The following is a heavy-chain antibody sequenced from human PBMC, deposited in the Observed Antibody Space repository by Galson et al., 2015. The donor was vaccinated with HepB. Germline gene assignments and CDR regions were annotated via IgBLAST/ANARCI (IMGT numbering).Heavy chain of an antibody. V-gene: IGHV3-21*01. J-gene: IGHJ4*02. CDR2: IGSGAHK. CDR1: GFTFSPYG. D-gene: IGHD6-13*01. Sequence: SLRLSCAASGFTFSPYGMTWVRQAPGKGLEWVSTIGSGAHKFYPDSLQGRLPIPRYNDKNSVYLQMTGLSAEDTAVYYCARDYASWSRDYWGQGTLVTVSS. CDR3: ARDYASWSRDY.